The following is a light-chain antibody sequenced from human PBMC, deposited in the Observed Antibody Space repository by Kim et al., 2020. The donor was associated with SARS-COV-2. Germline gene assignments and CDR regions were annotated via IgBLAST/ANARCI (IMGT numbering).Light chain of an antibody. J-gene: IGKJ2*01. V-gene: IGKV1-39*01. CDR2: AAS. CDR1: QSISGY. CDR3: QQSYSTPPT. Sequence: DIQMTQSPSSLSASVGDRVTITCRASQSISGYLNWYQQKPGKAPKLLIYAASSLQSGVPSTFSGSGSGTDFTLTINSLQPEDFATYYCQQSYSTPPTFGQGTKLEI.